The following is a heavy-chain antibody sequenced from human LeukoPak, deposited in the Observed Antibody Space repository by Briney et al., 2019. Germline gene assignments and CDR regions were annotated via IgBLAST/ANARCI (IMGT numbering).Heavy chain of an antibody. V-gene: IGHV4-4*02. Sequence: PSETLSLTCAVSGGSISSSNWWSWIRQPPGKGLEWIGEINHSGSTNYNPSLKSRVTISVDTSKNQFSLKLSSVTAADTAVYYCARGASGWYGLNWFDPWGQGTLVTVSS. D-gene: IGHD6-19*01. CDR1: GGSISSSNW. CDR2: INHSGST. CDR3: ARGASGWYGLNWFDP. J-gene: IGHJ5*02.